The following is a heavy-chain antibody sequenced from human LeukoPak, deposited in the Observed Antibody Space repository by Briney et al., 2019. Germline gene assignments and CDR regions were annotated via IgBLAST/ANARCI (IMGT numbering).Heavy chain of an antibody. CDR1: GGTFSSYA. D-gene: IGHD6-13*01. CDR3: ARDAGLSIAAAGSLEGYYYYYYMDV. Sequence: LVKVSCKASGGTFSSYAISWVQQAPGQGLEWMGGIIPIFGTANYAQKFQGRVTITTDESTSTAYMELSSLRSEDTAVYYCARDAGLSIAAAGSLEGYYYYYYMDVWGKGTTVTVSS. CDR2: IIPIFGTA. V-gene: IGHV1-69*05. J-gene: IGHJ6*03.